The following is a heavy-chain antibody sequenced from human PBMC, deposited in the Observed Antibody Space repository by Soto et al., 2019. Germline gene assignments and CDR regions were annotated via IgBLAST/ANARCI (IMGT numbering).Heavy chain of an antibody. CDR3: ASSGYASDDFDY. CDR1: GYTLNTYG. Sequence: QVQLVQSGAEVKKPGASVKVSCKVSGYTLNTYGISWGRQAPGQGLEWMGRISAYNGHTNYAQKFQGRVTMTTDTSTTTAYMELRSLRADDTAVYYCASSGYASDDFDYWGQGTLVTVSS. J-gene: IGHJ4*02. CDR2: ISAYNGHT. V-gene: IGHV1-18*01. D-gene: IGHD3-22*01.